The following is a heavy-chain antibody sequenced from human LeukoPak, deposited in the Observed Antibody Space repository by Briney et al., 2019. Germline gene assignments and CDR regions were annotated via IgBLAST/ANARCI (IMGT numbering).Heavy chain of an antibody. D-gene: IGHD1-26*01. CDR2: INPNSGGT. CDR3: ARVAYSGKGKSLFDY. Sequence: GSSVKVSCKASGGTFTGYYMHWVRQAPGQGLEWMGWINPNSGGTSYAQKFQGRVTMTRDTSISTAYMELSRLTSDDTAVYYCARVAYSGKGKSLFDYWGQGTLVTVSS. V-gene: IGHV1-2*02. J-gene: IGHJ4*02. CDR1: GGTFTGYY.